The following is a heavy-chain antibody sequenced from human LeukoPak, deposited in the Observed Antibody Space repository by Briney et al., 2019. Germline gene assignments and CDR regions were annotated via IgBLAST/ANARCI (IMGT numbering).Heavy chain of an antibody. CDR3: ARAGRKYCSGGSCYYGMDV. CDR1: GFTFSSYD. D-gene: IGHD2-15*01. J-gene: IGHJ6*02. V-gene: IGHV3-23*01. Sequence: PGGSLRLSCAASGFTFSSYDMSWVRQAPGKGLEWVSVISGSGGGTYYADSVKGRFTISRDNSKNTLYLQMNSLRAEDTAVYYCARAGRKYCSGGSCYYGMDVWSQGTTVTVSS. CDR2: ISGSGGGT.